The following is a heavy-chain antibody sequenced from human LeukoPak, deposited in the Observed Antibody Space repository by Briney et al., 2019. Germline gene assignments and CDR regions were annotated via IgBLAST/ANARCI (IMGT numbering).Heavy chain of an antibody. CDR3: VRELYSTSNWFDP. J-gene: IGHJ5*02. D-gene: IGHD3-3*01. V-gene: IGHV3-74*01. CDR1: GFTFSNYW. Sequence: GGSLRLSCAASGFTFSNYWMHWVRQVPGKGLVWVSHINSDGSSPRYADSVKGRFTISRDNGRSTVYLQMNSLRPEDTALYYCVRELYSTSNWFDPWGQGTLVTVSS. CDR2: INSDGSSP.